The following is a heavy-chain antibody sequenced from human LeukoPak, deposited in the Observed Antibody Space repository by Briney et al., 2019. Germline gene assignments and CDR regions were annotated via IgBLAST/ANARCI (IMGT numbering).Heavy chain of an antibody. D-gene: IGHD6-13*01. CDR1: GFTFSNYA. CDR2: IWYDGSSK. Sequence: PGRSLRLSCAASGFTFSNYAMHWVRQAPGKGLQWVALIWYDGSSKYYADSVKGRFTISRDNSKNTLYPQMNSLRAEDTAVYYCARDPPTRQYTNSFSLDYWGQGTLVTVSS. J-gene: IGHJ4*02. CDR3: ARDPPTRQYTNSFSLDY. V-gene: IGHV3-33*01.